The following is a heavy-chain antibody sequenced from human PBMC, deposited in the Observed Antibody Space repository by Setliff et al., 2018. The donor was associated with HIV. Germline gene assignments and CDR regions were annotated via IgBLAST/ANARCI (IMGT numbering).Heavy chain of an antibody. CDR1: GGSFSDYY. CDR3: ARDRRSIFGVDTKNWFDP. J-gene: IGHJ5*02. D-gene: IGHD3-3*01. Sequence: PSETLSLTCAVYGGSFSDYYWSWIRQPPGQGLEWIGEINHSGSTNYNASLKSRVTISGDMSKKQFSLKLSSVTAADTAVYYCARDRRSIFGVDTKNWFDPWGQGTLVTVPS. CDR2: INHSGST. V-gene: IGHV4-34*01.